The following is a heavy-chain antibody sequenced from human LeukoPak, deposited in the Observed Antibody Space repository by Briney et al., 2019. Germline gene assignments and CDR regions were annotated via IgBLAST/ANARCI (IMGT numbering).Heavy chain of an antibody. CDR1: GGSISSYY. CDR3: ARDQIAATLFDP. D-gene: IGHD2-15*01. CDR2: VYTSGST. J-gene: IGHJ5*02. Sequence: SETLSLTCTVSGGSISSYYWSWIRQPAGKGLEWIGRVYTSGSTNYNPSLKSRVTMSVDTSKNQFSLKLSSVTAADTAVYYCARDQIAATLFDPWGQGTLVTVSS. V-gene: IGHV4-4*07.